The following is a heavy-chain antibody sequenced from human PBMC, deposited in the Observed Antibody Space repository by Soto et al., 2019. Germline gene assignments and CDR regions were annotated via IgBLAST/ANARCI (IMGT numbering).Heavy chain of an antibody. Sequence: PGASLRLSCAASGFTFSSYGMHWVRQAPGKGLEWVAVIWSDGSNKYYADSVKGRFTISRDNSKNTLYLQMNSLRAEDTAVYYCARGLIGPAAITHYYYYGMDVWGQGTTVTVSS. CDR1: GFTFSSYG. D-gene: IGHD2-2*01. CDR3: ARGLIGPAAITHYYYYGMDV. J-gene: IGHJ6*02. V-gene: IGHV3-33*01. CDR2: IWSDGSNK.